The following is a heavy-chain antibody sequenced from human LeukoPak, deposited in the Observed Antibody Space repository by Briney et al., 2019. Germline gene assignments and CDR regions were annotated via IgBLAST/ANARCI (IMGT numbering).Heavy chain of an antibody. D-gene: IGHD3-16*02. CDR2: IYHSGST. V-gene: IGHV4-59*12. J-gene: IGHJ4*02. CDR1: GGSISSYY. CDR3: ARGRGYDYVWGSYRYFDY. Sequence: SETLSLTCTVSGGSISSYYWSWIRQPPGKGLEWIGSIYHSGSTYYNPSLKSRVTISVDTSNNQFSLKLSSVTAADTAVYYCARGRGYDYVWGSYRYFDYWGQGTLVTVSS.